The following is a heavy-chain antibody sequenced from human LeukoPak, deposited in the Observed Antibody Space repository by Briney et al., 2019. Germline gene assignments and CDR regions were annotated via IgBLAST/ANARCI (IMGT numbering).Heavy chain of an antibody. CDR1: RGSISDYY. J-gene: IGHJ6*02. V-gene: IGHV4-59*01. D-gene: IGHD3-3*01. Sequence: PSETLSLTCSVSRGSISDYYWSWIRQPPGKGLEWIGYIYYSGSTNYNPSLKSRVTMSVDTSKNLFSLKLNSVTAADTAVYYCATGVVPYYGLDVWGQGTTVTVSS. CDR3: ATGVVPYYGLDV. CDR2: IYYSGST.